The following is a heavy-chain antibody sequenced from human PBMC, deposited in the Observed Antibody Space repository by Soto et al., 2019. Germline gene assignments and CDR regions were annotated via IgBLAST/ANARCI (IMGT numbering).Heavy chain of an antibody. D-gene: IGHD3-22*01. V-gene: IGHV1-18*01. J-gene: IGHJ4*02. CDR1: GCTFNNCG. CDR2: ISAYNGNT. Sequence: AAVKFPCKASGCTFNNCGITCVRQAPGQGLEWLGWISAYNGNTNYAQNPHVRMSLTTDTSTATAYMELRSLRSDDTAVYYCARECQNDSGGYHELQNWGQGTLVTVSS. CDR3: ARECQNDSGGYHELQN.